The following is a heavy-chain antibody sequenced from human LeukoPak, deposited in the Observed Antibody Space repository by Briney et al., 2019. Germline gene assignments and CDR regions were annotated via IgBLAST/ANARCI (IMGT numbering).Heavy chain of an antibody. J-gene: IGHJ4*02. Sequence: GGSLRLSCAASGFTFSSYAMSWVRQAPGKGLEWVSAISGSRGSTYYADSVKGRFTISRDNSKNTLYLQMNSLRAEDTAVYYCAKKFTALRFLDWLSPNYFDYWGQGTLLSVSS. D-gene: IGHD3-3*01. CDR2: ISGSRGST. CDR1: GFTFSSYA. V-gene: IGHV3-23*01. CDR3: AKKFTALRFLDWLSPNYFDY.